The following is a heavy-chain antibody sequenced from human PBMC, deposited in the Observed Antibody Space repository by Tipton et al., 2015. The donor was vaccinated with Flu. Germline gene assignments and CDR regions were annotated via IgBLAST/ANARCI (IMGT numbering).Heavy chain of an antibody. CDR1: GGSLSSFY. CDR3: ARGSGSGTYVIFDY. CDR2: IYSSGIT. V-gene: IGHV4-4*07. J-gene: IGHJ4*02. D-gene: IGHD3-10*01. Sequence: TLSLTCTVSGGSLSSFYWGWIRQPAGKGLEWIGRIYSSGITKYNPSLKSRVTMSVDTSKNQFSLSLNSVTAADTAVYYCARGSGSGTYVIFDYWGQGTLVAVSS.